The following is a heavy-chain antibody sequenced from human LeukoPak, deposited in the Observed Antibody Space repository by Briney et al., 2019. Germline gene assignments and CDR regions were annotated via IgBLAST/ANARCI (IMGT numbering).Heavy chain of an antibody. J-gene: IGHJ6*03. CDR1: GGSISSGSYY. CDR2: IYTSGST. CDR3: AREGVYGPYYYYYMDV. Sequence: SSQTLSLTCTVSGGSISSGSYYWSWIRQPAGKGLEWIGRIYTSGSTNYNPSLKSRVTISVDTSKNQFSLKLSSVTAADTAVYYCAREGVYGPYYYYYMDVWGKGTTVTVSS. V-gene: IGHV4-61*02. D-gene: IGHD5/OR15-5a*01.